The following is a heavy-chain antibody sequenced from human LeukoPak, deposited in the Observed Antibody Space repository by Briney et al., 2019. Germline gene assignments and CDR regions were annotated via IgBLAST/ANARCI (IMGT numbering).Heavy chain of an antibody. CDR1: GFTFNTYA. D-gene: IGHD4-23*01. V-gene: IGHV3-23*01. Sequence: GGSLRLSCAASGFTFNTYAMNWVRQAPGKGLEWVSVISGTDGSTYYADSVKGRFTISRDNSNNRLYLQMNSLRAEDTAVYYCASLYGGNSPLDYWGQGALVTVSS. CDR3: ASLYGGNSPLDY. CDR2: ISGTDGST. J-gene: IGHJ4*02.